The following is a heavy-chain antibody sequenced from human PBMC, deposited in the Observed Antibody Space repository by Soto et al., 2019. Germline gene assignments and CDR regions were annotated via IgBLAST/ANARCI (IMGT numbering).Heavy chain of an antibody. CDR3: AHGGAGHSYCNDITCYYGRWFDP. D-gene: IGHD3-9*01. CDR1: GFSLTTSGVA. V-gene: IGHV2-5*02. Sequence: SGPTLVNPTQTLPLTCTFSGFSLTTSGVAVGWIRQPPGKALEWLAVVYWDDDKRYRPSLNSRLTIIKDTSKNQVVLIMTNVDPVDTATYYCAHGGAGHSYCNDITCYYGRWFDPWGQGILVTVSS. CDR2: VYWDDDK. J-gene: IGHJ5*02.